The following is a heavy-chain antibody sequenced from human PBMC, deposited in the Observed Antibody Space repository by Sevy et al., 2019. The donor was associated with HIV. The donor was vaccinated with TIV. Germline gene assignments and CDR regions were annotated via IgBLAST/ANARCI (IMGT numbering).Heavy chain of an antibody. CDR1: GFIFRNYN. CDR2: ISSSSSYI. CDR3: AGENYYDSDGYRFDH. D-gene: IGHD3-22*01. J-gene: IGHJ4*02. Sequence: GGSLRLSCAASGFIFRNYNMNWVRQAPGKGLAWVSSISSSSSYIYYADSVKGRFTISRDNGKNSLLLKMNSLRVEDTAVYYCAGENYYDSDGYRFDHWGQGTLVTVSS. V-gene: IGHV3-21*01.